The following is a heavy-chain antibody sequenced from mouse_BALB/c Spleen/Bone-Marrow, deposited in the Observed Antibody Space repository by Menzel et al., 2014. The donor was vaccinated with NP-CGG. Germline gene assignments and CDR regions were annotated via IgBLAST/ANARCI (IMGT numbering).Heavy chain of an antibody. J-gene: IGHJ4*01. Sequence: EVKLMESGGGLVQPGGSLKLSCAASGFTFSSYGMSWVRQTPDKRLELVATINSNGGSTYYPDSAKGRFTISRDNAKNTLYLQMSSLRSEDTAMYYCARDYYGSSYAMDYWGQGTSVTVSS. D-gene: IGHD1-1*01. CDR1: GFTFSSYG. V-gene: IGHV5-6-3*01. CDR3: ARDYYGSSYAMDY. CDR2: INSNGGST.